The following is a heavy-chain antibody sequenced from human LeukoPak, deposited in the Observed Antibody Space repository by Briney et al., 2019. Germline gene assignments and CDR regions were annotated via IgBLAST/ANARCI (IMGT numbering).Heavy chain of an antibody. CDR2: ISYDGSNK. J-gene: IGHJ4*02. CDR1: GFTFSSYA. V-gene: IGHV3-30*04. D-gene: IGHD6-13*01. CDR3: ARAIGSGSWSGDYFDY. Sequence: GGSLRLSCAASGFTFSSYAMHWVRQAPGKGLEWVAVISYDGSNKYYADSVKGRFTISRDNSKNTLYLQMNSLRAEDTAVYYCARAIGSGSWSGDYFDYGAQGTRVAVPS.